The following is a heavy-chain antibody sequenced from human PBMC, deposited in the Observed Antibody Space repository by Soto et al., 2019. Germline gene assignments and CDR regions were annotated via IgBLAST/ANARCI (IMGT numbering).Heavy chain of an antibody. CDR1: GFTFSDHY. Sequence: QVQLVESGGGLVEPGGSLRLSCATSGFTFSDHYMSWIRQAPGKGLAWVAYISGSGFTIYNADSVKGRFTISRDNAKNSVYLQMDSLRAEDTAGYYCARNTLSAAGSDNYGLDAWGRGTTVAVSS. D-gene: IGHD6-13*01. CDR3: ARNTLSAAGSDNYGLDA. V-gene: IGHV3-11*01. CDR2: ISGSGFTI. J-gene: IGHJ6*02.